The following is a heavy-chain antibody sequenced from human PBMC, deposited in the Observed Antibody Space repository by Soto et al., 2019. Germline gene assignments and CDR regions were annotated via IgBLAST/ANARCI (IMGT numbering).Heavy chain of an antibody. CDR2: ISGSGWTI. CDR3: TRDGVSIAEAGRSCNGMDV. V-gene: IGHV3-48*01. D-gene: IGHD6-19*01. CDR1: GFTLGGYN. J-gene: IGHJ6*02. Sequence: HLVETGGGVVQPGGSLRLSCAASGFTLGGYNMNWFRQAPGRGLDWVSTISGSGWTIYYAESVKGRFTSSRYDASNLMALQMNGLGGEDTAVYYCTRDGVSIAEAGRSCNGMDVWGQGATITVSS.